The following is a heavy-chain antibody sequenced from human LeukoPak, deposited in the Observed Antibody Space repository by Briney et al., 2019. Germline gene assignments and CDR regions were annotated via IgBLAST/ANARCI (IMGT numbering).Heavy chain of an antibody. V-gene: IGHV5-51*01. CDR1: GYTFTNYW. J-gene: IGHJ6*02. CDR3: ARHHCTSTSCYPYYYYAMEV. CDR2: IFPGDSDT. D-gene: IGHD2-2*01. Sequence: PGESLKIFCKGSGYTFTNYWIGWVRQMPGKGLEWMGIIFPGDSDTRYSPSFQGQVTISVDKSISTAYLQWSSLKASDTAIYYCARHHCTSTSCYPYYYYAMEVWGPGTKVTVSS.